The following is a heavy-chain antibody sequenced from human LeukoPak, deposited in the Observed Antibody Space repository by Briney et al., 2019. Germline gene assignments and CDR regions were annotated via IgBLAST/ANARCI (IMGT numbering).Heavy chain of an antibody. D-gene: IGHD3-10*01. CDR1: GFIFSNSS. J-gene: IGHJ3*01. CDR3: ARKGNAFDF. CDR2: ITRNSVYI. V-gene: IGHV3-21*01. Sequence: PGGSLRLSCAASGFIFSNSSMNWVRQAPGKGLEWVSSITRNSVYIHYADSVKGRFTISRDNAKNSLYLQMDSLRAEDTAVYYCARKGNAFDFWGQGTMVTVSS.